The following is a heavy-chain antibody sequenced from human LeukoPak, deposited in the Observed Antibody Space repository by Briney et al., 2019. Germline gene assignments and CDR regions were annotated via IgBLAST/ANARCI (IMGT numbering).Heavy chain of an antibody. CDR2: INWNGDST. D-gene: IGHD3-22*01. CDR1: GFTFSSYN. V-gene: IGHV3-20*04. Sequence: GGSLRLSCAASGFTFSSYNMNWVRQAPGKGLEWVSGINWNGDSTGYADSVKGRFTISRDNAKNSLYLQMNSLRAEDTALYYCARERHHDTSGYPFWGQGTLVTVSS. CDR3: ARERHHDTSGYPF. J-gene: IGHJ4*02.